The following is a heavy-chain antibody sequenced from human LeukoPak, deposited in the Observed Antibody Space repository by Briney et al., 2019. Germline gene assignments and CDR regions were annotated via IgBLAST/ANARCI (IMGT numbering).Heavy chain of an antibody. CDR2: IYYSGST. Sequence: SETLSLTCTVSGGSISSYYWSWIRQPPGKGLEWIGYIYYSGSTNYNPSLKSRVTISVDTSKNQFSLRLSSVTAADTAVYYCARSDYGVFFDYWGQGTLVTVSS. CDR3: ARSDYGVFFDY. CDR1: GGSISSYY. V-gene: IGHV4-59*08. J-gene: IGHJ4*02. D-gene: IGHD4-17*01.